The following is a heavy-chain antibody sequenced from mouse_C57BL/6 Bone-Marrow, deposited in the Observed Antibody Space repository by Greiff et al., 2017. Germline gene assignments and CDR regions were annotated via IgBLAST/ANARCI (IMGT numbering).Heavy chain of an antibody. CDR3: AICDGSSSSYAMDY. J-gene: IGHJ4*01. V-gene: IGHV1-50*01. Sequence: QVQLQQSGAELVKPGASVKLSCKASGYTFTSYWMKWVKQRPGQGLEWIGEIVPSDSYTNYNQKFKGKATLTVDTSSSTAYMQLRCLTSEDSAVYYSAICDGSSSSYAMDYWGQGTSVTVSS. CDR2: IVPSDSYT. CDR1: GYTFTSYW. D-gene: IGHD1-1*01.